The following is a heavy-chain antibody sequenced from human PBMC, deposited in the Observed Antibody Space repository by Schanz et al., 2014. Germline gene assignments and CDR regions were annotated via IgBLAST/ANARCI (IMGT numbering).Heavy chain of an antibody. CDR1: GGTFSTYT. CDR3: ARDQSPYSNSSDVRYFDY. V-gene: IGHV1-18*01. J-gene: IGHJ4*02. CDR2: ISAYNGHT. D-gene: IGHD6-6*01. Sequence: QVQLVQSGPEVKKPGSSVKVSCKASGGTFSTYTISWVRQAPGLGLEWMGWISAYNGHTDYAQKLQGRVTMTADTSTNTAYMDLRSLRSGDTAVYYCARDQSPYSNSSDVRYFDYWGQGALVTVSS.